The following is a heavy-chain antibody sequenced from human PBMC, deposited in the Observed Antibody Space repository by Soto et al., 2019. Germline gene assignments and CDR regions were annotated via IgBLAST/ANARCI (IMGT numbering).Heavy chain of an antibody. CDR1: GYTFTSYY. CDR2: INPSGGST. CDR3: ARWADIPNDDFNESPHAFDI. D-gene: IGHD3-3*01. J-gene: IGHJ3*02. Sequence: ASVKVSCKASGYTFTSYYMHWVRQAPGQGLEWMGIINPSGGSTSYAQKFQGRVTMTRDTSTSTVYMELSSLRSEDTAVYYCARWADIPNDDFNESPHAFDIWGQGTMVTVSS. V-gene: IGHV1-46*01.